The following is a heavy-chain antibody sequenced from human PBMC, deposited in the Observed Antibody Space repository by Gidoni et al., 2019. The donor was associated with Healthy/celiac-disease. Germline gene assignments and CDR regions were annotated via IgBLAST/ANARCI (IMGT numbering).Heavy chain of an antibody. CDR1: GFTFGDYA. D-gene: IGHD6-19*01. J-gene: IGHJ3*02. V-gene: IGHV3-49*04. Sequence: EVQLVESGGGLVQPGRSLRLSCTDSGFTFGDYAMSWVRQAPGKGLEWVGFIRSKAYGGTTEYAASVKGRFTISRDDSKSIAFLQMNSLKTEDTAVYYCTRVSSADAFDIWGQGTMVTVSS. CDR2: IRSKAYGGTT. CDR3: TRVSSADAFDI.